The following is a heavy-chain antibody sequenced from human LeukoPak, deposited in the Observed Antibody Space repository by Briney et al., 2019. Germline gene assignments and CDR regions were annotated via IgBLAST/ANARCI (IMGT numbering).Heavy chain of an antibody. Sequence: ASVKVSCKASEYSFTDYYIHLVRQAPGQGLEWMGWINPNSGGTNSAQKFQARITLTRDTSISTAYMELSRLGSDDTAVYYCAAGPVYDYFEFWGQGTLVTVSS. J-gene: IGHJ4*02. CDR3: AAGPVYDYFEF. D-gene: IGHD3-22*01. V-gene: IGHV1-2*02. CDR1: EYSFTDYY. CDR2: INPNSGGT.